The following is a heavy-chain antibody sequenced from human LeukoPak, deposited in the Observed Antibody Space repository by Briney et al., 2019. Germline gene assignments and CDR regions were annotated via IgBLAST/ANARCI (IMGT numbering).Heavy chain of an antibody. V-gene: IGHV1-18*01. J-gene: IGHJ6*02. CDR2: ISAYNGNT. CDR3: ARGPEYYDILTGYHTYYYGMDV. CDR1: GYTFTSYG. Sequence: ASVKVSCKASGYTFTSYGISWVRQAPGQGLEWMGWISAYNGNTNYAQKLQGRVTMTTDTSTSTAYMELRSLRSDDTAVYYCARGPEYYDILTGYHTYYYGMDVWGQGTTVTVSS. D-gene: IGHD3-9*01.